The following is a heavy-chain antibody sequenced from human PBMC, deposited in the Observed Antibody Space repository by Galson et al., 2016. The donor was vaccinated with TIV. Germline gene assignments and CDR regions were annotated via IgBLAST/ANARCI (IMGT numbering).Heavy chain of an antibody. CDR2: INNDGSSS. CDR3: ARLMGYYDEAVY. J-gene: IGHJ4*02. V-gene: IGHV3-74*01. CDR1: GFTFNNYW. Sequence: SLRLACAVSGFTFNNYWMHWVRHTPGKRLMWVSRINNDGSSSAYADSVKGRFTITRDNDQNTLFLHMNSLRAEDTAVYYCARLMGYYDEAVYWGQGTLVTVSS. D-gene: IGHD3-16*01.